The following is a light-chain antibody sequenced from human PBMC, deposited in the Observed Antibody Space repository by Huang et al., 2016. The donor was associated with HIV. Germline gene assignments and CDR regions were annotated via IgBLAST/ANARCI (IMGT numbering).Light chain of an antibody. Sequence: EIVLTQSPATLSASPGERSTLSCRASQSVTNNLSWYHQKPGQVPRLLMYGASTRAAGNPAMFSGSGSLTEFTLTISSLQSEDFAVYFCQHYNTVPPSRSFGQGTRVEIK. V-gene: IGKV3-15*01. CDR1: QSVTNN. CDR3: QHYNTVPPSRS. J-gene: IGKJ1*01. CDR2: GAS.